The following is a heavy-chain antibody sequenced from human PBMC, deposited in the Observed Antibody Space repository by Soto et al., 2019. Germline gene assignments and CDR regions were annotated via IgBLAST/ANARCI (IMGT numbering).Heavy chain of an antibody. CDR1: GFTVSNNY. D-gene: IGHD6-19*01. CDR3: AGYSSLDC. Sequence: EVQLVQSGGDLVQPGGSLRLSCAASGFTVSNNYMTWVRQAPGKGLELVSLIYSGGSTSYRDSVKGRFTISRDNSKNTLYLQINSLRVEDTAVYFCAGYSSLDCRGQGPLVTVSS. V-gene: IGHV3-66*01. J-gene: IGHJ4*02. CDR2: IYSGGST.